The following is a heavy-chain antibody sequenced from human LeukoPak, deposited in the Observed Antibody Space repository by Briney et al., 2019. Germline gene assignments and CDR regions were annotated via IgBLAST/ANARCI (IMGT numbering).Heavy chain of an antibody. CDR2: IYTSGST. CDR3: ASDRIEVDAFDI. V-gene: IGHV4-4*07. CDR1: GGSISSYY. D-gene: IGHD2-15*01. J-gene: IGHJ3*02. Sequence: PSETLSLTCTVSGGSISSYYWSWIRQPAGKGLEWVGRIYTSGSTNYNPSLKSRVTMSVDTSKNQFSLKLSSVTAADTAVYYCASDRIEVDAFDIWGQGTMVTVSS.